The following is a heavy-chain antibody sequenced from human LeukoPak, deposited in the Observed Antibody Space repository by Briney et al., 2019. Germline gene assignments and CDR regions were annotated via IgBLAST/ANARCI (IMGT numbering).Heavy chain of an antibody. J-gene: IGHJ5*02. V-gene: IGHV1-2*02. D-gene: IGHD7-27*01. CDR3: ARGSNWGWNWFDP. Sequence: ASVKVSCKASGYTFTGYYMHWVRQAPGQGLEGMGWINPNSGGTNYAQKFEGRVTMTRDTSISTAYMELSRLRSDDTAVYYCARGSNWGWNWFDPWGQGTLVTVSS. CDR2: INPNSGGT. CDR1: GYTFTGYY.